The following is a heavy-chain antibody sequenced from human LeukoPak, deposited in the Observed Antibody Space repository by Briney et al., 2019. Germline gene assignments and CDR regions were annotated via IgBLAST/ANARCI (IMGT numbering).Heavy chain of an antibody. Sequence: GGSLRLSCAASGFTYSSYWMHWVRQAPGKGLVWVSRINSDGSSTSYADSVKGRFTISRDNAKNTLYLQMNSLRAEDTAVYYCARGVGYCSSTSCYWWFDPWGQGTLVTVSS. V-gene: IGHV3-74*01. J-gene: IGHJ5*02. CDR2: INSDGSST. CDR1: GFTYSSYW. CDR3: ARGVGYCSSTSCYWWFDP. D-gene: IGHD2-2*01.